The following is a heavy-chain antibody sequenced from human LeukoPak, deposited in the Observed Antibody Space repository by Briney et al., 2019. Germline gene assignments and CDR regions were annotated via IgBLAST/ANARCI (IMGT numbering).Heavy chain of an antibody. Sequence: GGSLRLSRAASGFTFSTSYMHWVRQAPGKGLEWVSRISSDGSSASYADSVKGRLTISRDNAKNTLYLQMNSLRAEDTAVYSCAKYYGSGTYAVDYWGQGTLVTVSS. CDR3: AKYYGSGTYAVDY. J-gene: IGHJ4*02. CDR1: GFTFSTSY. CDR2: ISSDGSSA. V-gene: IGHV3-74*01. D-gene: IGHD3-10*01.